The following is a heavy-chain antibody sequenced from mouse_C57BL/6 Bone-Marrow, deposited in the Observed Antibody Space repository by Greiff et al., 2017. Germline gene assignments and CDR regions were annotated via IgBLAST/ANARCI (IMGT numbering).Heavy chain of an antibody. V-gene: IGHV5-4*01. CDR3: ARAPLRSYFDY. Sequence: EVQGVESGGGLVKPGGSLKLSCAASGFTFSSYAMSWVRQTPEKRLEWVATISDGGSYTYYPDNVKGRFTISRDNAKNNLYLQMSHLKSEDTAMYYCARAPLRSYFDYGGQGTTLTVSS. J-gene: IGHJ2*01. CDR1: GFTFSSYA. CDR2: ISDGGSYT. D-gene: IGHD1-1*01.